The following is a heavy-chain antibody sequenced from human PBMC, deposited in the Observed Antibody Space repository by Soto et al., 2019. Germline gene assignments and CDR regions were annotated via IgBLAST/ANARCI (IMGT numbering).Heavy chain of an antibody. CDR3: AKEWARQSSRLVTGRSYFDY. V-gene: IGHV3-30*18. Sequence: QVQLVESGGGVVQPGRSLRLSCAASGFTFSSYGMHWVRQAPGKGLEWVAVISYDGSNKYYADSVKGRFTISRDNSKNTLYLQMNSLRAEDTAVYYCAKEWARQSSRLVTGRSYFDYWGQGTLVTVSS. CDR1: GFTFSSYG. D-gene: IGHD6-19*01. CDR2: ISYDGSNK. J-gene: IGHJ4*02.